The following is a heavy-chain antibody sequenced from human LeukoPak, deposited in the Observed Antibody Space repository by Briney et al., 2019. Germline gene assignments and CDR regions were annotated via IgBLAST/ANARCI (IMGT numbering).Heavy chain of an antibody. Sequence: PSETLSLTCTVSGGSISSGDYYWRWIRQPPGKGLEWIGYIYYSGSTYYNPSLKSRVTISVDTSKNQFSLKLSSVTAADTAVYYCARVRRGYSGYRIDYFDYWGQGTLVTVSS. V-gene: IGHV4-30-4*01. D-gene: IGHD5-12*01. CDR3: ARVRRGYSGYRIDYFDY. J-gene: IGHJ4*02. CDR2: IYYSGST. CDR1: GGSISSGDYY.